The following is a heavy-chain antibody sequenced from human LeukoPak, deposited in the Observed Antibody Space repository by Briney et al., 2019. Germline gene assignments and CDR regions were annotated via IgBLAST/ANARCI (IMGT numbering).Heavy chain of an antibody. V-gene: IGHV3-11*03. J-gene: IGHJ4*02. D-gene: IGHD4-17*01. CDR2: ITSGSSHT. CDR1: GFQFNDHY. CDR3: SSHYGDYSFDY. Sequence: GGSLRLSCATSGFQFNDHYMSWIRQAPGKGLEWVSYITSGSSHTNYADSVKGRFTISRDNAKNSLYLQMNSLRAEDTAVYYCSSHYGDYSFDYWGQGTLVTVSS.